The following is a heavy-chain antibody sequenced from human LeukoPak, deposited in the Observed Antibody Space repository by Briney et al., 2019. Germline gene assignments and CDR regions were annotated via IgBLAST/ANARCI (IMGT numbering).Heavy chain of an antibody. J-gene: IGHJ3*02. CDR1: GYSFTSYW. D-gene: IGHD2-15*01. Sequence: GESLKISCKGSGYSFTSYWIGWVRQMPAKGLEWMGIIYPGDSDTRYSPSFQGQVTISADKSISTAYLQWSSLKASDTAMYYCARRSHCSGGSCYSSDRDAFDIWGQGTMVTVSS. CDR3: ARRSHCSGGSCYSSDRDAFDI. CDR2: IYPGDSDT. V-gene: IGHV5-51*01.